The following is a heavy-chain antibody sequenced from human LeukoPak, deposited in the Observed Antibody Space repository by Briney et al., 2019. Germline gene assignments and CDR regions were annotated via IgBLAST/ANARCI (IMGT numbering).Heavy chain of an antibody. CDR3: AKDISLRQYQPDAFDI. D-gene: IGHD2-2*01. CDR1: GFTFDDYA. Sequence: GGSLRLSCAASGFTFDDYAMHWVRQAPGKGLEWVSGISWNSGSIGYADSVKGRFTISRDNAKNSLYLQMNSLRAEDTALYYCAKDISLRQYQPDAFDIWGQGTMVTVSS. V-gene: IGHV3-9*01. J-gene: IGHJ3*02. CDR2: ISWNSGSI.